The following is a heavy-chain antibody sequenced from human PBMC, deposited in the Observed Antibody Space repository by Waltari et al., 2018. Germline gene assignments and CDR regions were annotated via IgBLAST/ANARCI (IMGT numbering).Heavy chain of an antibody. CDR1: GGSISSSNC. CDR3: ARDGNDRVAGTGGFDY. D-gene: IGHD6-19*01. J-gene: IGHJ4*02. CDR2: IYHSGRS. Sequence: QVQLQESGPGLVKPSGTLSLTCAVSGGSISSSNCWSWVRQPPGKGLEWIGEIYHSGRSNYNPSLKSRVTIAVDKSKNQFSRKLSSVTAADTAVYYWARDGNDRVAGTGGFDYWGQGTLVTVSS. V-gene: IGHV4-4*02.